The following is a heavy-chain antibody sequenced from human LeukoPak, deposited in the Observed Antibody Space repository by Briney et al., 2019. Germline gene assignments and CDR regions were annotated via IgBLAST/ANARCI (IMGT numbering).Heavy chain of an antibody. V-gene: IGHV3-9*03. J-gene: IGHJ4*02. Sequence: PGGSLRLSCAASGFTFDDYAMHWVRQAPGKGLEWVSGISWNSGNIVYADSVRGRFTISRDNAKNPLYLQMDSLRAEDMAFYYCAKDMRYSSSGSFDYWGQGTLVTVSS. D-gene: IGHD6-6*01. CDR2: ISWNSGNI. CDR3: AKDMRYSSSGSFDY. CDR1: GFTFDDYA.